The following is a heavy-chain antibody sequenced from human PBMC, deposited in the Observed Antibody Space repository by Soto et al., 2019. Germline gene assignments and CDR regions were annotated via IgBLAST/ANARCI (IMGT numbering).Heavy chain of an antibody. CDR3: ARGTSSGYYYMDV. J-gene: IGHJ6*03. CDR1: GFTFSSYD. D-gene: IGHD6-19*01. CDR2: IGTAGDT. V-gene: IGHV3-13*01. Sequence: ESGGGLVQPGGSLRLSCAASGFTFSSYDMHWVRQATGKGLEWVSAIGTAGDTYYPGSVKGRFTISRENAKNSLHLQMNSLRAGDTAVYYCARGTSSGYYYMDVWGKGTTVTVSS.